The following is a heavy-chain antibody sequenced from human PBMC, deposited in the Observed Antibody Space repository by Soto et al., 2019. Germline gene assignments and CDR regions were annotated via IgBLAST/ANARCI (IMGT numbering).Heavy chain of an antibody. CDR2: ISAYNGNT. CDR1: GYTFTSYG. J-gene: IGHJ3*02. CDR3: VISPEEQQLVPDAFDI. Sequence: GASVKVSCKASGYTFTSYGISWVRQAPGQGLEWMGWISAYNGNTNYAQKLQGRVTMTTDTSTSTAYMELRSLRSDDTAVYYCVISPEEQQLVPDAFDIWGQGTMVTVSS. D-gene: IGHD6-13*01. V-gene: IGHV1-18*01.